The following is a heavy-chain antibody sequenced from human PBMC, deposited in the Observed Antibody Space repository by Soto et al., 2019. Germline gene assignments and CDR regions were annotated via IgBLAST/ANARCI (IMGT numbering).Heavy chain of an antibody. V-gene: IGHV3-49*03. Sequence: PGGSLRLSCTASGFTFGDYAMSWFRQAPGKGLEWVGCIRSKAYGGTTQYAASVKGRFTISRDDSKSIAYLQMNSLKTEDTAVYYCTTNYYDSSGYDNWFDPWGHGTLVTVSS. J-gene: IGHJ5*02. CDR2: IRSKAYGGTT. D-gene: IGHD3-22*01. CDR3: TTNYYDSSGYDNWFDP. CDR1: GFTFGDYA.